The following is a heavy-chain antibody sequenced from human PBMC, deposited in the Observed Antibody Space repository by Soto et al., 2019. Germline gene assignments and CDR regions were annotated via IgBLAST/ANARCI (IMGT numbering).Heavy chain of an antibody. CDR2: IYWDDDK. D-gene: IGHD2-2*01. CDR3: AHGLRGTCGFYFDY. V-gene: IGHV2-5*02. Sequence: QITLDESGPTLVKPTQTLTLTCTFSGFSLSTSGMSVAWIRQPPGKALEWLALIYWDDDKRYSSSLKSRLTISKDTSKNQVVLRLTDMDPMDTATYYCAHGLRGTCGFYFDYWGQGTLVTVSS. CDR1: GFSLSTSGMS. J-gene: IGHJ4*02.